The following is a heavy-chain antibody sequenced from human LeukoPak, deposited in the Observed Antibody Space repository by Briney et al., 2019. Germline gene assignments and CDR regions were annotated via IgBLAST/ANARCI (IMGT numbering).Heavy chain of an antibody. V-gene: IGHV1-69*06. CDR1: GGTFSSYA. D-gene: IGHD6-13*01. CDR3: ARDPLNSSSWYSWFDP. Sequence: ASVKVSCKASGGTFSSYAISWVRQAPGQGLEWMGGIIPIFGTANYAKKFQGRVTITADKSTSTAYMELSSLRSEDTAVYYCARDPLNSSSWYSWFDPWGQGTLVTVSS. CDR2: IIPIFGTA. J-gene: IGHJ5*02.